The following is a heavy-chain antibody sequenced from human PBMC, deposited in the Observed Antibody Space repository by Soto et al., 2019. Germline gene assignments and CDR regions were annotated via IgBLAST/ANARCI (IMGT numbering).Heavy chain of an antibody. CDR3: ARAHGSSWYNWFDP. V-gene: IGHV1-69*01. CDR2: IIPLFGTT. D-gene: IGHD6-13*01. Sequence: QVLLVQSGAEVKKPGSSVKVSCKASGGTFSSYGISWVRQTPGRGLEWMGGIIPLFGTTNYAQKFRGRVTVTADESTSTLYMELRSLSFEDTAIYYCARAHGSSWYNWFDPWGQGTLVTVSS. J-gene: IGHJ5*02. CDR1: GGTFSSYG.